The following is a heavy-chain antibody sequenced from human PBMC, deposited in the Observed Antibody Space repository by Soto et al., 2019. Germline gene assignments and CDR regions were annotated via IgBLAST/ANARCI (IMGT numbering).Heavy chain of an antibody. V-gene: IGHV4-31*03. J-gene: IGHJ4*02. Sequence: SETLSLTCTVSGGSVSSGGYYWSWIRQHPGTGLEWIGYIYYSGTTYFNPSLKSRASISLDTSKNEFSLKLTSVTAADTAVYYCARRALPQCINGVCYKDGFWDYWGQGTLVTVSS. CDR2: IYYSGTT. CDR3: ARRALPQCINGVCYKDGFWDY. CDR1: GGSVSSGGYY. D-gene: IGHD2-8*01.